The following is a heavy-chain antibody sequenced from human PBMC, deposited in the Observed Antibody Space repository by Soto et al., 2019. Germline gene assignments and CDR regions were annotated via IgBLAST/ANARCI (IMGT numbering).Heavy chain of an antibody. D-gene: IGHD1-26*01. J-gene: IGHJ4*02. CDR3: ARPSGSYLYYFDY. CDR1: GGSISSNYYY. V-gene: IGHV4-39*01. Sequence: QLQLQESDPGLVKPSETLSLTCTVSGGSISSNYYYWGWIRQPPGKGLEWIGSIYYSGSTYYNPSLKSRVTISVDTSKNQFSLKLSSVTAADTAVYYCARPSGSYLYYFDYWGQGTLVTVSS. CDR2: IYYSGST.